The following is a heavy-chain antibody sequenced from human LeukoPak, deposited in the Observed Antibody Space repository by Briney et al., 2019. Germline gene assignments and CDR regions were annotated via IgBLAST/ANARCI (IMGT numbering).Heavy chain of an antibody. J-gene: IGHJ4*02. D-gene: IGHD3-22*01. CDR3: AKDYSDSSGYFRVPHVFDF. CDR2: IRSDGSNK. V-gene: IGHV3-30*02. CDR1: GFSFSSYG. Sequence: GGSLRLSCAGSGFSFSSYGMHWVRQAPGKGLEWMAFIRSDGSNKYYADSVKGRFTISRDNSKNTLYLQMNSLRAEDTAVYYCAKDYSDSSGYFRVPHVFDFWGQGTLVTVSS.